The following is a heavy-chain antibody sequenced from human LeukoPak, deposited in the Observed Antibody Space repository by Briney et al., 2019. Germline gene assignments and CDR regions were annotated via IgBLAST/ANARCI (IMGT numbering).Heavy chain of an antibody. Sequence: GRSLRLSCAASGFTFSSYAMHWVRQAPGKGLEWVAVISYDGSNKYYADSVKGRFTVSRDNSKNTLYLQMNSLRAEDTAVYYCAREGGPSENFDYWGQGTLVTVSS. CDR3: AREGGPSENFDY. V-gene: IGHV3-30-3*01. CDR1: GFTFSSYA. CDR2: ISYDGSNK. D-gene: IGHD3-16*01. J-gene: IGHJ4*02.